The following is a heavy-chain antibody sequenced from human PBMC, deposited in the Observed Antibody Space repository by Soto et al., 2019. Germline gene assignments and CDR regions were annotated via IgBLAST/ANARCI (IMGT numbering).Heavy chain of an antibody. CDR1: GYTFTGYY. J-gene: IGHJ4*02. V-gene: IGHV1-2*02. D-gene: IGHD3-10*01. CDR3: ATDMVRGARDY. CDR2: INPNSGGT. Sequence: ASVKVCGKASGYTFTGYYMHWLRQSPGQVLEWMGWINPNSGGTNYAQKFQGRVTMTRDTSISTAYMELSRLRSDGTAVYYCATDMVRGARDYWGQGTLVPVSS.